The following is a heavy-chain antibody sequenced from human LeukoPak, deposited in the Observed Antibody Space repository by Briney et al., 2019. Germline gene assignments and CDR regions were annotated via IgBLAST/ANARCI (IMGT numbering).Heavy chain of an antibody. D-gene: IGHD1-26*01. CDR1: GFTVSTNY. CDR3: ARGSGSYHWFDY. J-gene: IGHJ4*02. Sequence: GGSLRLSCAASGFTVSTNYMSWVRQAPGNGLEWVSVIYSGGSTYYADSVKGRFTISRDISKNTLYLQMNSLRAEDTAVYYCARGSGSYHWFDYWGQGTLVTVSS. CDR2: IYSGGST. V-gene: IGHV3-66*01.